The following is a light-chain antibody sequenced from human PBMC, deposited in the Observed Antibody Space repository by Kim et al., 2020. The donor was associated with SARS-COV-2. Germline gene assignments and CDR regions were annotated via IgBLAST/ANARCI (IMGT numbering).Light chain of an antibody. CDR3: QQYRSSPRT. J-gene: IGKJ1*01. CDR1: QSVSSGY. CDR2: GAS. V-gene: IGKV3-20*01. Sequence: SPGESATLSCRSSQSVSSGYLAWYQQKPGQAPRLLIYGASSRATGVPDRFSGSGSGTDFTLTISRLEPDDFAVYYCQQYRSSPRTFGPGTKVDIK.